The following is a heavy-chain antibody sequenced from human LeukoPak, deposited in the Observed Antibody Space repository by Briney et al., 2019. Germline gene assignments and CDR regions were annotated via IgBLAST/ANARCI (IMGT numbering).Heavy chain of an antibody. CDR1: GGSISNYY. D-gene: IGHD2-15*01. J-gene: IGHJ5*02. CDR3: ARHVSGGAFFA. Sequence: SETLSLTCTVSGGSISNYYCSWIRQPPGKGLEWIGYIYYTGTTYYNPSLKSRVTISVDTSKNQFSLRLSSVTAADTAVYYCARHVSGGAFFACGQGTLVTVSS. CDR2: IYYTGTT. V-gene: IGHV4-59*08.